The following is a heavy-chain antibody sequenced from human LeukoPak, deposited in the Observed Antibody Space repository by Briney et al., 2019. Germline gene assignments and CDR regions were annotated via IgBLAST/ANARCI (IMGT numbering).Heavy chain of an antibody. CDR1: GFTFSSYA. Sequence: GGSLRLSCAASGFTFSSYAMSWVGQAPGKGLEGVSAISGRGGSTYYADSVKGRFTISRDNSKNTLYLQMNSLRAEDTAVYYCAKDESGSYWVGAFDIWGQGTMVTVSS. CDR3: AKDESGSYWVGAFDI. V-gene: IGHV3-23*01. J-gene: IGHJ3*02. CDR2: ISGRGGST. D-gene: IGHD1-26*01.